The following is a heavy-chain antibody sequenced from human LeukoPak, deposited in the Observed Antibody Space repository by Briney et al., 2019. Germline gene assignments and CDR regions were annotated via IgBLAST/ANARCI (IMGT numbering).Heavy chain of an antibody. J-gene: IGHJ4*02. CDR1: GGPLTSYY. CDR3: ARDRYYFDY. Sequence: PSETLSLTCAVSGGPLTSYYWSWIRQPPGKGLEWIGFIYYRGSTNYNPSLESRVTISVDTSKNRFSLKLSSVTAADTAVYYCARDRYYFDYWGQGTLVTVSS. CDR2: IYYRGST. V-gene: IGHV4-59*01.